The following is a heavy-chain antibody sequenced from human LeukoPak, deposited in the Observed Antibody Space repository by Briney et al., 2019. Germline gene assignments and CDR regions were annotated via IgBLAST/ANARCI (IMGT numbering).Heavy chain of an antibody. J-gene: IGHJ6*02. Sequence: GGSLRLSCAASGFTFSSYSMNWVRQAPGKGLEWVSSISSSSSYIYYADSVKGRFTISRDNAKNSLYLQMNSLRAEDTAVYYCARAPEYYGSGSYTPYYYYGTDVWGQGTTVTVSS. CDR2: ISSSSSYI. D-gene: IGHD3-10*01. V-gene: IGHV3-21*01. CDR1: GFTFSSYS. CDR3: ARAPEYYGSGSYTPYYYYGTDV.